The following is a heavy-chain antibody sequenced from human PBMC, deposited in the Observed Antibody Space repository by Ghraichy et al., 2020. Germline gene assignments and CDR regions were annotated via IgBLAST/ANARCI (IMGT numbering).Heavy chain of an antibody. CDR1: GFRLSEYW. J-gene: IGHJ4*01. D-gene: IGHD2-15*01. Sequence: ETLSLTCEASGFRLSEYWMTWVRQAPGKGLEWVANINRDGGDKNYVDSVKGRFTISRDNAENSLYLEMNSLRDEDTAVYYCVRDFTATVLGVYIDRLDYWGHGTLVTVSS. CDR3: VRDFTATVLGVYIDRLDY. V-gene: IGHV3-7*01. CDR2: INRDGGDK.